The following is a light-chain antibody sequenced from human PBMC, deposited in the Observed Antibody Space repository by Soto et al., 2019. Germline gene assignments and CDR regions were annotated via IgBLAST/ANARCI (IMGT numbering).Light chain of an antibody. CDR2: EVS. J-gene: IGLJ1*01. Sequence: QSALTRPASASGSPGQSVTISCTGTSSDVGGYNYVSWYQQHPGKAPKLMIYEVSKRPSGVPDRFSGSKSGNTASLTVSGLQAEDEADYYCSSYAGSNKVFGTGTKVTVL. CDR1: SSDVGGYNY. CDR3: SSYAGSNKV. V-gene: IGLV2-8*01.